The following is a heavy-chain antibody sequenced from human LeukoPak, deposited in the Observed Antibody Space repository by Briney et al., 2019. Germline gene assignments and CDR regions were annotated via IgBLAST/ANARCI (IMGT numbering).Heavy chain of an antibody. D-gene: IGHD6-13*01. Sequence: ASVTVSCKASGYTFTVYYMHWVRQAPGQGLEWMGWINPNSGGTNYAQKFQGRVTMTSDTSISTAYMELSGLTPDDTALYYCARGGGFGSSWYEAFWGQGTLVTVSS. CDR3: ARGGGFGSSWYEAF. J-gene: IGHJ4*02. V-gene: IGHV1-2*02. CDR2: INPNSGGT. CDR1: GYTFTVYY.